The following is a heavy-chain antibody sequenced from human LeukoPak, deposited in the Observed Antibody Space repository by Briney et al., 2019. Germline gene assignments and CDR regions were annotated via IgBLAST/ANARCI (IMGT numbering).Heavy chain of an antibody. J-gene: IGHJ4*02. CDR3: AKDEKKIAVAGTPFDY. CDR1: GFTFDDYA. CDR2: ISWNSGSI. D-gene: IGHD6-19*01. Sequence: PGGSLRLSCAASGFTFDDYAMHWVRQAPGKGLEWVSGISWNSGSIGYADSVKGRFTISRDNAKNSLYLQMNSLRAEYMALYYCAKDEKKIAVAGTPFDYWGQGTLVTVSS. V-gene: IGHV3-9*03.